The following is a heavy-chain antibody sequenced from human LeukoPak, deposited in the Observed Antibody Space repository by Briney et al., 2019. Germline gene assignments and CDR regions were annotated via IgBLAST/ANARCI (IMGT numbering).Heavy chain of an antibody. CDR1: GFTFDNAW. CDR3: TTTPYYDILTGHYYFDY. J-gene: IGHJ4*02. V-gene: IGHV3-15*01. Sequence: GGSLRLSCAASGFTFDNAWMSWVRQAPGKGLGWVGRIKSKTNGGTTDYAAPVKGRFIISRDDSKTTLYLQMNSLKTEDTAVYYCTTTPYYDILTGHYYFDYWGQGTLVTVSS. CDR2: IKSKTNGGTT. D-gene: IGHD3-9*01.